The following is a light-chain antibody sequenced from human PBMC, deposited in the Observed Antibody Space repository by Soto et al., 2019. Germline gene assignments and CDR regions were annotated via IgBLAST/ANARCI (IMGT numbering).Light chain of an antibody. Sequence: VLIQSPATLSLSPGDRATLSCRASHTVANFLAWYQKKAGQAPRLLIYDVSNRATGIPARFSGSGSGTDFTLTISSLEPDDFAVYYCQQRSNWPPTFGGGTKVDIK. J-gene: IGKJ4*01. CDR2: DVS. CDR1: HTVANF. CDR3: QQRSNWPPT. V-gene: IGKV3-11*01.